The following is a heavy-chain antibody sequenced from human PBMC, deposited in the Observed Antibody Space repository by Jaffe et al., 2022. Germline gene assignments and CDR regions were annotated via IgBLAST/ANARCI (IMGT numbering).Heavy chain of an antibody. CDR1: GFTFSSYS. CDR2: ISSSSSTI. Sequence: EVQLVESGGGLVQPGGSLRLSCAASGFTFSSYSMNWVRQAPGKGLEWVSYISSSSSTIYYADSVKGRFTISRDNAKNSLYLQMNSLRAEDTAVYYCARVEEGVATLPGIAVGFYYYYYMDVWGKGTTVTVSS. CDR3: ARVEEGVATLPGIAVGFYYYYYMDV. D-gene: IGHD6-19*01. V-gene: IGHV3-48*01. J-gene: IGHJ6*03.